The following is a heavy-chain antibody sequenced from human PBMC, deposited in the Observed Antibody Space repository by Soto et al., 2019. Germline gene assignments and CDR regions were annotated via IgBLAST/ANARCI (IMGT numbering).Heavy chain of an antibody. CDR3: ARNDCYDSIGYYQIRWFDP. Sequence: GASVKVSCKASGYTFTGYHMHWVRQAPGQGLEWMGWINPNSGGTNYAQKFQGRVTMTRDTSISTAYMELSRLRSDDTAVYYCARNDCYDSIGYYQIRWFDPWGQGTLVTVSS. V-gene: IGHV1-2*02. J-gene: IGHJ5*02. CDR2: INPNSGGT. CDR1: GYTFTGYH. D-gene: IGHD3-22*01.